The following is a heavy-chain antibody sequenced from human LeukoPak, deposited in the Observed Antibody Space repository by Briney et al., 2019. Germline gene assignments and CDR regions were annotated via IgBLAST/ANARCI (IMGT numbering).Heavy chain of an antibody. V-gene: IGHV4-39*07. CDR3: ATHYSSSWYLYYFDY. CDR1: GGSISSSSYY. CDR2: IYYSGST. D-gene: IGHD6-13*01. J-gene: IGHJ4*02. Sequence: SETLSLTCTVSGGSISSSSYYWGWIRQPPGKGLEWIGSIYYSGSTYYNPSLKSRVTISVDTSKNQFSLKLSSVTAADTAVYYCATHYSSSWYLYYFDYWGQGTLVTVSS.